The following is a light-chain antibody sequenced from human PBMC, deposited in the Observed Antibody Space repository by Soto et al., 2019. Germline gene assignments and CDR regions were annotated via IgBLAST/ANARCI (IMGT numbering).Light chain of an antibody. V-gene: IGKV1-39*01. J-gene: IGKJ1*01. CDR1: QIISTY. CDR3: QQTYSAPPT. CDR2: AAS. Sequence: QYPSSLYASVGDRVTITCRASQIISTYLNWYQQRAGLAPRLLIYAASSLQSGVPPRFSGSGSGTDFTLTISSLQPEDFATYFCQQTYSAPPTFGQGTKVDVK.